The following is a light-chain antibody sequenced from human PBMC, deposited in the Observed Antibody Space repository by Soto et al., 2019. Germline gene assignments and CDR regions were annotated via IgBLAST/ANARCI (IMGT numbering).Light chain of an antibody. V-gene: IGLV1-40*01. J-gene: IGLJ1*01. CDR1: NSNIGAAYD. CDR2: DNT. CDR3: QSYDSSLNGFYV. Sequence: QSVLTQPPSVSGAPGQRVTISCTGSNSNIGAAYDVHWYQQRPGTAPKLLIYDNTNRPSGVPDRFSASKSGTSASLAISGLQAEDEADYYCQSYDSSLNGFYVFGTGTKLTVL.